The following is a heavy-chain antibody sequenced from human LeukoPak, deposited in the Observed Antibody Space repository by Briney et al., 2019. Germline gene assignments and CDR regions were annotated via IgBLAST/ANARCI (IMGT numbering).Heavy chain of an antibody. CDR1: GGSISSYY. CDR3: ARAGSGYYPFDD. V-gene: IGHV4-59*01. Sequence: NPSETLSLTCAVSGGSISSYYWRWIRQPPGKGLEWIGYVYYSGSTNYNPSLKSRVTISVDTSNNQFSLKLSSVTASDTAVSYCARAGSGYYPFDDWGQGTLVTVSS. CDR2: VYYSGST. J-gene: IGHJ4*02. D-gene: IGHD3-22*01.